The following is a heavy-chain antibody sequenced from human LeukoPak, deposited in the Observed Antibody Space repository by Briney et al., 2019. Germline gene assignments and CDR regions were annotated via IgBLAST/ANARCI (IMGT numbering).Heavy chain of an antibody. CDR2: IIPIFGTA. CDR3: ASYYGDYVSVAFDI. V-gene: IGHV1-69*05. CDR1: GGTFSSYA. Sequence: GASVKVSCKXSGGTFSSYAISWVRQAPGQGLEWMGRIIPIFGTANYAQKFQGRVTITTDESTSTAYMELSSLRSEDTAVYYCASYYGDYVSVAFDIWGQGTMVTVSS. J-gene: IGHJ3*02. D-gene: IGHD4-17*01.